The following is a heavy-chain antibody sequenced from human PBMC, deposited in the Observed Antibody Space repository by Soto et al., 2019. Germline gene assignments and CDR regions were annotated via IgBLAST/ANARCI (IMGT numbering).Heavy chain of an antibody. CDR2: IYHSGST. CDR3: ARDLNDDSSGYPY. CDR1: GYSISSGYY. D-gene: IGHD3-22*01. J-gene: IGHJ4*02. Sequence: PSETLSLTCAVSGYSISSGYYWGWIRQPPGKGLEWIGSIYHSGSTYYNPSLKSRVTISVDTPKNQFSLKLSSVTAADTAVYYCARDLNDDSSGYPYWGQGTLVTVSS. V-gene: IGHV4-38-2*02.